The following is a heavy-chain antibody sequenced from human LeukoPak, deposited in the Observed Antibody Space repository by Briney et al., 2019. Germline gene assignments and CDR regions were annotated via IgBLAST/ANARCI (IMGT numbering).Heavy chain of an antibody. D-gene: IGHD3-9*01. CDR2: ISSSGSTI. Sequence: PGGSLRLSCAASGFTFSDYYMSWIRQAPGEGLEWVSYISSSGSTIYYADSVKGRFTISRDNAKNSLYLQMNSLRAEDTAVYYCARGGGYDILTRNAGYFDYWGQGTLVTVSS. J-gene: IGHJ4*02. V-gene: IGHV3-11*04. CDR3: ARGGGYDILTRNAGYFDY. CDR1: GFTFSDYY.